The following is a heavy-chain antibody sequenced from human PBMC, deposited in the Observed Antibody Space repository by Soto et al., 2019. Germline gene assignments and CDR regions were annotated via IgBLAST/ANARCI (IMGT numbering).Heavy chain of an antibody. CDR2: IYWDDDK. CDR1: GFSLSTSGVG. CDR3: AHPTELGRTWYFDL. V-gene: IGHV2-5*02. J-gene: IGHJ2*01. Sequence: SGPTLVKPTQTLTLTCTFSGFSLSTSGVGVGWIRQPPGKALEWLALIYWDDDKRYSPSLKSRLTITKDTSKNQVVLTMTNMDPVDTATYYCAHPTELGRTWYFDLWGRGTLVTVSS. D-gene: IGHD1-26*01.